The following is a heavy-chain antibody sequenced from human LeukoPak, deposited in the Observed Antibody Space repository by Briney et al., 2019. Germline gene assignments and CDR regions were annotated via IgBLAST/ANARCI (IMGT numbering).Heavy chain of an antibody. Sequence: SGPTLVKPTQTLTLTCTFSGFSLSTSGVGVGWIRQSPAKALEWLALIYWDDDKRYSPSLKSRLTITKDTSKNQVVLTMTNMDPVDTATYHCARTDYDSSVYSFDYWGQGTLVTVSS. CDR2: IYWDDDK. V-gene: IGHV2-5*02. CDR3: ARTDYDSSVYSFDY. CDR1: GFSLSTSGVG. J-gene: IGHJ4*02. D-gene: IGHD3-22*01.